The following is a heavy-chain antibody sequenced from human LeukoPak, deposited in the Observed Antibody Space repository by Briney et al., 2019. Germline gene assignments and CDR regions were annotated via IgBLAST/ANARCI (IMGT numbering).Heavy chain of an antibody. CDR1: GYTFTSYD. Sequence: ASVKVSCKASGYTFTSYDINWVRQATGQGLELMGWMNPNSGNTGYAQKFQGRVTMTRKTSRSTAYMELSSLRSEDTAVYYCARARHCTNGVCYMYYFDYWGQGTLVTVSS. V-gene: IGHV1-8*01. CDR3: ARARHCTNGVCYMYYFDY. CDR2: MNPNSGNT. J-gene: IGHJ4*02. D-gene: IGHD2-8*01.